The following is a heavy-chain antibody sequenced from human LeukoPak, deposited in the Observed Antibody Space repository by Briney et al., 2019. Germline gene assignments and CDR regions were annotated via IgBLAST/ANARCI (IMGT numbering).Heavy chain of an antibody. CDR3: ARWSWPNIVDY. J-gene: IGHJ4*02. D-gene: IGHD1-26*01. CDR2: IFHSGST. Sequence: PPGTLSLTRAVSVGSISSSNWWSWARQPPGKGLEGFGEIFHSGSTNYNPSLKSRDTISLDTSKNQYSLELNSVTAADTAVYYCARWSWPNIVDYWGQGTLVTVSA. V-gene: IGHV4-4*03. CDR1: VGSISSSNW.